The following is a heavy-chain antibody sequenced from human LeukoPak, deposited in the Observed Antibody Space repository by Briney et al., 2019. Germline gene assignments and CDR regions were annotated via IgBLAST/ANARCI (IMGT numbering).Heavy chain of an antibody. V-gene: IGHV3-23*01. Sequence: PGGSLRLSCAASGFTFSSYAISWVRQAPGKGLEWVSAISGSGGSTYYADSVKGRFTISRDNSKNTLYLQMNSLRAEDTAVYYCAKEATYYDIFGCPNYDFDYWGQGTLVTVSS. CDR2: ISGSGGST. J-gene: IGHJ4*02. CDR3: AKEATYYDIFGCPNYDFDY. D-gene: IGHD3-9*01. CDR1: GFTFSSYA.